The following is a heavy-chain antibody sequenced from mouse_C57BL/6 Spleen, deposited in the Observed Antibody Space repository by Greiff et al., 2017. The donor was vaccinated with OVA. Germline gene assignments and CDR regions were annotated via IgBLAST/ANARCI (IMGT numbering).Heavy chain of an antibody. CDR2: ISSGGDYI. Sequence: EVKLMESGEGLVKPGGSLKLSCAASGFTFSSYAMSWVRQTPEKRLEWVAYISSGGDYIYYADTVKGRFTISRDNARNTLYLQMSSLKSEDTAMYYCTRDPGCDGLDFDVWGTGTTVTVSS. J-gene: IGHJ1*03. V-gene: IGHV5-9-1*02. CDR3: TRDPGCDGLDFDV. CDR1: GFTFSSYA.